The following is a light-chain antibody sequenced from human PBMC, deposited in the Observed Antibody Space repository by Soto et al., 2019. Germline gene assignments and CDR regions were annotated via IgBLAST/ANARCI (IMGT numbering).Light chain of an antibody. J-gene: IGKJ5*01. V-gene: IGKV1-33*01. CDR3: QQYDSLPLT. CDR2: DVS. Sequence: DIQMTQSPPSLSVSVGDRVTITCQASQDISNYLHWFQQKPGKAPQLLIFDVSNLQTGVPSRFSGGGSGTDFALTISSLEPEDIATYYCQQYDSLPLTFGQGTRLEIX. CDR1: QDISNY.